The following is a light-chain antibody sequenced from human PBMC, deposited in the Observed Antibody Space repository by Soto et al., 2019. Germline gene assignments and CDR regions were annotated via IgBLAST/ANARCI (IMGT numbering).Light chain of an antibody. V-gene: IGLV8-61*01. J-gene: IGLJ3*02. CDR2: GTN. Sequence: QTVVTQEPSFSVSPGGTVTLTCGLSSGSVSTSYYPSWYQQTPGQAPRTLIYGTNTRSSGVPDRFSGSILGNKAALTITGAQADDESDYYCVLYMGSGLWVFGGGTKLTVL. CDR3: VLYMGSGLWV. CDR1: SGSVSTSYY.